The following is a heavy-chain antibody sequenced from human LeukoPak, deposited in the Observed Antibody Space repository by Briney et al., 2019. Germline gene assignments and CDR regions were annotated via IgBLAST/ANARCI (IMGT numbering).Heavy chain of an antibody. J-gene: IGHJ5*02. CDR2: IYYSGST. CDR1: GGSISSHY. CDR3: ARDRARSVGATGWFDP. Sequence: SETLSLTCTVSGGSISSHYWSWIRQPPGKGLEWIGYIYYSGSTNYNPSLKSRVTISVDTSKNQFSLKLSSVTAADTAVYYCARDRARSVGATGWFDPWGQGTLVTVSS. V-gene: IGHV4-59*11. D-gene: IGHD1-26*01.